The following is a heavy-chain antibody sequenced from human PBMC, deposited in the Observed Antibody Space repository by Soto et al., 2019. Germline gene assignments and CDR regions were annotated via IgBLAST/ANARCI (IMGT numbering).Heavy chain of an antibody. CDR2: ISSSSAYI. J-gene: IGHJ1*01. D-gene: IGHD6-13*01. V-gene: IGHV3-21*01. CDR1: GFGFSRYS. CDR3: ARDISSSWRAGYFQH. Sequence: EVQLVEAGGGLVKPGGSLRLSCAASGFGFSRYSMNWVRQAPGKGLEWVSCISSSSAYIQYADSVKGRFTIFRDNAKNSLYLQMNSLRADDTAVYYCARDISSSWRAGYFQHWGQGALVTVSS.